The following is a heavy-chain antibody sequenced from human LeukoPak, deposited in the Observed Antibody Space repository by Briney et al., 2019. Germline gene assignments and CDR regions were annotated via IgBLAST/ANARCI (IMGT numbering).Heavy chain of an antibody. CDR1: GYTLTELS. D-gene: IGHD3-10*01. CDR3: ATMLTMVRGVIFDY. J-gene: IGHJ4*02. V-gene: IGHV1-24*01. CDR2: FDPEDGET. Sequence: ASVKVSCKVSGYTLTELSMHWVRQAPGKGLEWMGGFDPEDGETIYAQKFQGRVTMTEDTSTDTAYMELSSLRSEDTAVYYCATMLTMVRGVIFDYWGRGTLVTVSS.